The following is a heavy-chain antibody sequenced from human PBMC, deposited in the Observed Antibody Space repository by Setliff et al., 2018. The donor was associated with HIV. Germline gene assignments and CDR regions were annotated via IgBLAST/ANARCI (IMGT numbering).Heavy chain of an antibody. Sequence: GGSLRLSCTTSGFTFGDYAFSWVRQAPGKGLEWVGLIRTQPYGVTTEYAASVKGRFTISRDDSKNSVFLQMNSLKTEDTAMYYCTRSKWGSGFDYWGQGTLVTVSS. D-gene: IGHD1-26*01. J-gene: IGHJ4*02. V-gene: IGHV3-49*04. CDR3: TRSKWGSGFDY. CDR2: IRTQPYGVTT. CDR1: GFTFGDYA.